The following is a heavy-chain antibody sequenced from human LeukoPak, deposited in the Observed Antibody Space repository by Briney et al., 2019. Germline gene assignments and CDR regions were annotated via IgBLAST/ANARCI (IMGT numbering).Heavy chain of an antibody. Sequence: SVKVSCKASGYTFTSYGISWVRQAPGQGLEWMGGIIPIFGTANYAQKFQGRVTITADESTSTAYMELSSLRSEDTAVYYCASPDYYDSSGYYYWGQGTLVTVSS. CDR2: IIPIFGTA. V-gene: IGHV1-69*13. D-gene: IGHD3-22*01. CDR1: GYTFTSYG. J-gene: IGHJ4*02. CDR3: ASPDYYDSSGYYY.